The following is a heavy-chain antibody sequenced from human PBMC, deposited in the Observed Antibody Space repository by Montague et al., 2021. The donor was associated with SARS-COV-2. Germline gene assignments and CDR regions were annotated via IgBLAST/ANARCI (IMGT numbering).Heavy chain of an antibody. CDR3: VRVGVSNWYSFFDY. J-gene: IGHJ4*02. D-gene: IGHD6-13*01. CDR2: IFNSGST. Sequence: WSWIRQPPGKGLEWIGYIFNSGSTNYNPSLKSRVTISVDTSKNQLSLRLRSVTAADTAVYYCVRVGVSNWYSFFDYWGQGTLVTVSS. V-gene: IGHV4-59*01.